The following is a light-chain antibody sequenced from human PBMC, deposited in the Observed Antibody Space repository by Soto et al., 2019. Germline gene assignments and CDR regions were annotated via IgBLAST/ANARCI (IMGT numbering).Light chain of an antibody. CDR2: EVS. V-gene: IGLV2-23*02. Sequence: QSALTQPASVSGSPGQSIAFSCTGTSSDVGSYNLVSWYQHHPGKAPKLIISEVSTRPSGVSDRFSGSKSVNTASLTISGLQAEDEADYYCCSYAGSSTWVFGGGTKLTVL. CDR1: SSDVGSYNL. J-gene: IGLJ3*02. CDR3: CSYAGSSTWV.